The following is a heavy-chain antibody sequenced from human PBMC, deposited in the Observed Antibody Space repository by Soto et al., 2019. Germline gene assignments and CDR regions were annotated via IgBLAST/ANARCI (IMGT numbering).Heavy chain of an antibody. D-gene: IGHD2-2*03. V-gene: IGHV4-28*01. CDR2: IYHTGST. Sequence: SETLSLTCAVSGDSISTSNWWGWIRQPPGKGLEWIGYIYHTGSTHYNPSLESRVTMSVDTSKNQFSLKLTSVTAGDTAVYYCARKIDGYYPFDYWGQGALVTVSS. CDR1: GDSISTSNW. CDR3: ARKIDGYYPFDY. J-gene: IGHJ4*02.